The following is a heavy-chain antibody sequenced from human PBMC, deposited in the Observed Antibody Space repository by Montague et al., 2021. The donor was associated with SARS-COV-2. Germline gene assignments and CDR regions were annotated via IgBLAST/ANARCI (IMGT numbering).Heavy chain of an antibody. CDR2: IYVTGST. J-gene: IGHJ4*02. D-gene: IGHD2-21*01. CDR3: VGDAYNPRDGN. CDR1: GGAINSGDFY. Sequence: TLSLTCTVSGGAINSGDFYWSWIRQPAGKGLEWIGRIYVTGSTRYSPSLESRVTMSIDTAKGQFSLKLSSLTAADTGVYYCVGDAYNPRDGNWGQGTLVTVSS. V-gene: IGHV4-61*02.